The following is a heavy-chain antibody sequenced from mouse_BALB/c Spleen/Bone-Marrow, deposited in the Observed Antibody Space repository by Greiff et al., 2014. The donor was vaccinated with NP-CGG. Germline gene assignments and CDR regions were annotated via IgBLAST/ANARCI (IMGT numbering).Heavy chain of an antibody. D-gene: IGHD1-1*01. V-gene: IGHV14-3*02. CDR2: IDPVNGNT. Sequence: EVNLVESGAELVKPGASVKLSCTAPGFNIKDTYMHWVKQRPEQGLEWIGRIDPVNGNTKYDPKFQGKATITADTSSNTAYLQLSSLTSEDTAVYYCAFYYYGSSLFAYWGQGTLVTVSA. CDR3: AFYYYGSSLFAY. J-gene: IGHJ3*01. CDR1: GFNIKDTY.